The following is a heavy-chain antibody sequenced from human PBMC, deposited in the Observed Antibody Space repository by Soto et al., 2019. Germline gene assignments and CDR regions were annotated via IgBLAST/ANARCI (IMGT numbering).Heavy chain of an antibody. J-gene: IGHJ4*02. CDR3: ARSNPSRPDY. V-gene: IGHV4-34*02. Sequence: QVQLQQWGAGLLKPSETLSLTCVVSGGSFSGYYWSWIRQPPGKGLEWIGEVSHSGSTNYNPSLTSRVTISVDTSKHQFSRKVSSVTAADTAVYYCARSNPSRPDYWGQGTLVTVSS. D-gene: IGHD6-6*01. CDR1: GGSFSGYY. CDR2: VSHSGST.